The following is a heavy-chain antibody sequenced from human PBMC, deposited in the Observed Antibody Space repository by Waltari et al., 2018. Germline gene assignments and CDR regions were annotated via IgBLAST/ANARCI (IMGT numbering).Heavy chain of an antibody. CDR2: VDPEDGET. V-gene: IGHV1-69-2*01. CDR1: GYTFTDYY. D-gene: IGHD1-1*01. CDR3: ATGRDWNAHIDY. Sequence: EVQLVQSGAEVKKPGATVKISCKVSGYTFTDYYMHWVQQAPGKGLAWMGLVDPEDGETIYAEKFKGRGTRTADTSTDTSYMELSSLRSEETAVYYCATGRDWNAHIDYWGQGTLVTVSS. J-gene: IGHJ4*02.